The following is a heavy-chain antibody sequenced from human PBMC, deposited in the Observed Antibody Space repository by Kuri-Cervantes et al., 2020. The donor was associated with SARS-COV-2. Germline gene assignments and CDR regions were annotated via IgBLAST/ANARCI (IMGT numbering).Heavy chain of an antibody. Sequence: LSLTCAASGFTFSDYYMSWIRQAPGKGLEWVSYISSSSYTNYADSVKGRFTISRDNAKNSLYLQMNSLRAEDTAVYYCATAGGWYELDYWGQGTLVTVSS. V-gene: IGHV3-11*06. CDR3: ATAGGWYELDY. CDR2: ISSSSYT. J-gene: IGHJ4*02. CDR1: GFTFSDYY. D-gene: IGHD6-19*01.